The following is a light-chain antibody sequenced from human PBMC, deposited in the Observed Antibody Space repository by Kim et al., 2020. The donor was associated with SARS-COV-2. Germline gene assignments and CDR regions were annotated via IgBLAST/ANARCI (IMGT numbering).Light chain of an antibody. V-gene: IGLV2-11*01. CDR2: DVN. CDR3: CSYAGSYPVV. CDR1: SSDVGGYNS. J-gene: IGLJ2*01. Sequence: GKSFTISCTGTSSDVGGYNSVSWYQQHPDKAPKVMIYDVNKRPSGVPDRFSGSKSGNTASLTISGLQAEDEADYYCCSYAGSYPVVFGGGTQLTVL.